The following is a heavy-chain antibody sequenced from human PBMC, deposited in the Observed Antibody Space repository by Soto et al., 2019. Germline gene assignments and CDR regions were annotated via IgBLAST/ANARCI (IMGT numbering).Heavy chain of an antibody. J-gene: IGHJ4*02. D-gene: IGHD3-22*01. Sequence: GGSLRLSCTASGFTFGDYTMNWFRQAPGKGLEWVGFIRSKAYGGTTEYAASVKGRFTISRDDSKSIAYLQMNSLKTEDTAVYYCTRDLRYYYDSSGYPPFDYWGQGTLVTVSS. V-gene: IGHV3-49*03. CDR3: TRDLRYYYDSSGYPPFDY. CDR2: IRSKAYGGTT. CDR1: GFTFGDYT.